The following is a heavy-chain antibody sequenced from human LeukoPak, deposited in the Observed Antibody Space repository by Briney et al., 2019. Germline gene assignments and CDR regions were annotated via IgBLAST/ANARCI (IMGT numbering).Heavy chain of an antibody. V-gene: IGHV4-30-4*01. Sequence: SETLSLTCTVSGGSISSGDYYWSWIRQPPGTGLEWIGYIYYSGSTYYNPSLKSRVTISVDTSKNQFSLKLSSVTAADTAVYYCASLYDFWSGYSNWFDPWGQGTLVTVSS. CDR2: IYYSGST. J-gene: IGHJ5*02. CDR3: ASLYDFWSGYSNWFDP. CDR1: GGSISSGDYY. D-gene: IGHD3-3*01.